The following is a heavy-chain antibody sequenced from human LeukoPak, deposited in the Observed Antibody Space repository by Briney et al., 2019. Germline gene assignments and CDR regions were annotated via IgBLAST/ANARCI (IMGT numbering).Heavy chain of an antibody. Sequence: ASVKVSCKVSGYTLTELSMHWVRQAPGKGLEWMGGFDPEDGETIYAQKFQGRVTITADESTSTAYMELSSLRSEDTAVYYCASWEDYYGSGSPFSIDYWGQGTLVTVSS. CDR1: GYTLTELS. CDR2: FDPEDGET. J-gene: IGHJ4*02. V-gene: IGHV1-24*01. CDR3: ASWEDYYGSGSPFSIDY. D-gene: IGHD3-10*01.